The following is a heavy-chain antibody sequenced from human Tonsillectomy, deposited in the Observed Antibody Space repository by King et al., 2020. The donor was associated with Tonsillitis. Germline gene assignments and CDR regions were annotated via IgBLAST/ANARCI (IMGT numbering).Heavy chain of an antibody. CDR2: INSDGSST. J-gene: IGHJ4*02. CDR3: ARDRGVVVVAATDIDY. V-gene: IGHV3-74*01. CDR1: GFTFSSYW. Sequence: VQLVESGGGLVQPGGSLRLSCAASGFTFSSYWMHWVRQAPGKGLVWVSRINSDGSSTSYADSVKGRLTISRDNAKNTLYLQMNSLGAEDTAVYYCARDRGVVVVAATDIDYWGQGTLVTVSS. D-gene: IGHD2-15*01.